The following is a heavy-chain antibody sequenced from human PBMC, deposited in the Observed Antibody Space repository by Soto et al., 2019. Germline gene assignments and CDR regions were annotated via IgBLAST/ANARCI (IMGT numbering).Heavy chain of an antibody. V-gene: IGHV3-53*01. CDR2: IFSGGST. D-gene: IGHD5-12*01. J-gene: IGHJ4*02. CDR1: GFSVSSNY. CDR3: ARDQGPTTY. Sequence: LSLSCAASGFSVSSNYMTWVRQAPGKGLEWVSFIFSGGSTDYSDSVKGRFTISRDNSKNTLYLQMNSLRAEDTAVYYCARDQGPTTYWGQGALVTVSS.